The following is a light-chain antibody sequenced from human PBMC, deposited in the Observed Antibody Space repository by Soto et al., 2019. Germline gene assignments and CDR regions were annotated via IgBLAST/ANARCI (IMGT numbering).Light chain of an antibody. CDR1: QSIGTY. CDR3: QESLST. Sequence: DAPMTQSPSSLSASVGDSVTITCRASQSIGTYLDWYQHKPGKAPMLLIYYASSLQSGVPSRLSGSGSDTALTLTLSSLRPEDFATYYCQESLSTFGQGTKLEIK. V-gene: IGKV1-39*01. CDR2: YAS. J-gene: IGKJ2*01.